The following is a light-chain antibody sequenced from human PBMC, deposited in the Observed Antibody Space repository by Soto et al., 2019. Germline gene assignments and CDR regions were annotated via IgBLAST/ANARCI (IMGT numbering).Light chain of an antibody. J-gene: IGKJ1*01. Sequence: DVVMTQSPLSLPATPGQPASISCRSSQSLLYNDGNTFLSWSQQRPGQSPRRLIYKVSNRDSGVPDRFNGSGSGTDFTLKISGVEAEDVGLYYCMQGTHWPHTFGQGTKVDIK. CDR2: KVS. V-gene: IGKV2-30*01. CDR1: QSLLYNDGNTF. CDR3: MQGTHWPHT.